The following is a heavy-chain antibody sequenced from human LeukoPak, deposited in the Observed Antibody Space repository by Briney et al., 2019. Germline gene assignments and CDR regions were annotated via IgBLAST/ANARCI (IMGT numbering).Heavy chain of an antibody. Sequence: ASVKVSCKVSGYTFTDYYMHWVQQAPGKGLEWMGLVDPEDGETIYAEKFQGRVTITADTFTGTAYMELSSLRSEDTAVYYCATVVVPAANTDYWGQGTLVTVSS. J-gene: IGHJ4*02. CDR3: ATVVVPAANTDY. V-gene: IGHV1-69-2*01. D-gene: IGHD2-2*01. CDR2: VDPEDGET. CDR1: GYTFTDYY.